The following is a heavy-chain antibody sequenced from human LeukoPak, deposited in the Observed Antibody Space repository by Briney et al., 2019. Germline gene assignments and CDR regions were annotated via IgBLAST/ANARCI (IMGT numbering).Heavy chain of an antibody. V-gene: IGHV3-30-3*01. CDR2: ISYDANIGSNK. J-gene: IGHJ4*02. D-gene: IGHD3-3*01. CDR3: ARDGGYDFWSGYYQDY. CDR1: GFTFSRYA. Sequence: PGRSLRLSCVTSGFTFSRYAMHWVRQAPGKGLEWVALISYDANIGSNKYYADSVKGRFTISRDNSKNTLYLQMNSLRAEDTAVYYCARDGGYDFWSGYYQDYWGQGTLVTVSS.